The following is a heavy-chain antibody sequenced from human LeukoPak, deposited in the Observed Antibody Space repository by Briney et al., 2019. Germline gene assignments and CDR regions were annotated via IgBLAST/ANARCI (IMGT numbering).Heavy chain of an antibody. Sequence: SETLSLTCTVSGGSISSYYWSWIRQPPGKGLEWIGYIYTSGSTNYNPSLKSRVTISVDTSKNQFSLKLSSVTAADTAVYYCARVSGSYYLDYRGQGTLVTVSS. CDR2: IYTSGST. J-gene: IGHJ4*02. CDR3: ARVSGSYYLDY. D-gene: IGHD1-26*01. CDR1: GGSISSYY. V-gene: IGHV4-4*09.